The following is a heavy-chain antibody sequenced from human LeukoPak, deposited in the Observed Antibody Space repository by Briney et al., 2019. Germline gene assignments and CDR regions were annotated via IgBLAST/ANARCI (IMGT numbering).Heavy chain of an antibody. Sequence: GGSLRLSCVVSGFTVSTNYMSWVRQAPGKGLEWVSLIYSGGSTYYADSVKGRFTISRDNSKNTLYLQMNSLRAEDTAVYYCAKSQYGSGSYYNYWGQGTLVTVSS. J-gene: IGHJ4*02. CDR1: GFTVSTNY. CDR3: AKSQYGSGSYYNY. D-gene: IGHD3-10*01. CDR2: IYSGGST. V-gene: IGHV3-53*01.